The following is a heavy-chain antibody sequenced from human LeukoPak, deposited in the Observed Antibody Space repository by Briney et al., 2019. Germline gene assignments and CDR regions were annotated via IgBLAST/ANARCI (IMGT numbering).Heavy chain of an antibody. CDR3: ARDVGDIVTIPAAISVP. Sequence: ASVKVSCKASGYTFSSYGISWVRQAPGQGLEWMGWISAYDGNTNYAQMVQGRVTMTTDTSTSTAYMEVRSLRSDDTAMYYCARDVGDIVTIPAAISVPWGQGTLVTVSS. J-gene: IGHJ5*02. V-gene: IGHV1-18*01. CDR1: GYTFSSYG. CDR2: ISAYDGNT. D-gene: IGHD2-2*01.